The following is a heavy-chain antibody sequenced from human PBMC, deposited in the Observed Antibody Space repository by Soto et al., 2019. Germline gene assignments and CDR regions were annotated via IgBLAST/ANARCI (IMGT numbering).Heavy chain of an antibody. CDR2: IIPIFGTT. CDR1: GGTFSNYA. J-gene: IGHJ6*02. D-gene: IGHD3-3*01. Sequence: VQLVQSGAEVKKPGSSVKVSCKASGGTFSNYAISWVRQAPGQGLEWMGGIIPIFGTTNYAQKFQGRVTITADESTSTAYMELSRLRSEDTAVYYCARVAIFGVVIRGIDYYYGMDVWGQGTTVTVSS. V-gene: IGHV1-69*01. CDR3: ARVAIFGVVIRGIDYYYGMDV.